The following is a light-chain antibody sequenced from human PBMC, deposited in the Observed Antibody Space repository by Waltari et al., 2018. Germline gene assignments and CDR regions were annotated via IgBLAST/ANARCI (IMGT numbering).Light chain of an antibody. CDR3: QQYHESPPIT. CDR1: QSISSQ. J-gene: IGKJ3*01. CDR2: GAS. V-gene: IGKV3-15*01. Sequence: EIVMTQSQATLSVSPGERATFSCRASQSISSQLAWYQQKPGQAPRLLIYGASTRATGIPARFSGSGSGTEFTLTISSLQSEDFAVYFCQQYHESPPITFGPGTKVDIK.